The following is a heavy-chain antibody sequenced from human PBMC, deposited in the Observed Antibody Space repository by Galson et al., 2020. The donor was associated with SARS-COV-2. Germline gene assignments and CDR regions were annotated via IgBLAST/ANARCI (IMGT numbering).Heavy chain of an antibody. CDR3: ASELLFWSYGMGV. V-gene: IGHV3-30-3*01. J-gene: IGHJ6*02. D-gene: IGHD2-8*02. CDR1: GFTFKSYV. CDR2: ISNDGSNK. Sequence: GESLMTFCAASGFTFKSYVMNWVRQAPRKGLVLVAVISNDGSNKYYANSAKCRFTISRDNSKNTLYLQMNSLRAEDTAVYYCASELLFWSYGMGVWGQGTTVTVSS.